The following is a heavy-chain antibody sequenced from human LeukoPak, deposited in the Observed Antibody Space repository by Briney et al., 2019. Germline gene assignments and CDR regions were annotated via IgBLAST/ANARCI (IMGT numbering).Heavy chain of an antibody. CDR2: IHYSGST. V-gene: IGHV4-59*01. J-gene: IGHJ4*02. D-gene: IGHD3-22*01. CDR1: GGSISSYY. CDR3: ARCDSSGLAFDY. Sequence: PSETLSLTCTVSGGSISSYYWSWIRQPPGKGLEWIGYIHYSGSTNYNPSLHSRVTISVDTSKNQFSLKLSSVTAADTAVYYCARCDSSGLAFDYWGQGTLVTVSP.